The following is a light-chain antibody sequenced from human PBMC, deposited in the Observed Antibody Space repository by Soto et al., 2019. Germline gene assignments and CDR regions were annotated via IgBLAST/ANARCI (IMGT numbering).Light chain of an antibody. V-gene: IGKV3-20*01. CDR2: GAS. CDR1: QSVRSSS. Sequence: IVLTQSPGTLSLSPGERATLSCRASQSVRSSSLAWYQQKPGQAPRLIIYGASSRATGIPDRFSGSGSGTDFTLTISRLEPEDFAVYYCQQYGSSGTFGQGTKVDIK. CDR3: QQYGSSGT. J-gene: IGKJ1*01.